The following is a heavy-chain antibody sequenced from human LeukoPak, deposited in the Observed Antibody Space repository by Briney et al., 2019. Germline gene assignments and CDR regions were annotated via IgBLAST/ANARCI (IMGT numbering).Heavy chain of an antibody. D-gene: IGHD3-16*02. J-gene: IGHJ4*02. CDR2: ISTSTGDT. Sequence: ASVKVSCKTSGYSFILYGISWVRQAPGQGPEWMGWISTSTGDTKYTQKFQGRVTLTTDTSTSTAYMELSSLRSDDTAVYYCARAGSYDYVWGSYRYCDYWGQGSLVTVSS. CDR1: GYSFILYG. CDR3: ARAGSYDYVWGSYRYCDY. V-gene: IGHV1-18*01.